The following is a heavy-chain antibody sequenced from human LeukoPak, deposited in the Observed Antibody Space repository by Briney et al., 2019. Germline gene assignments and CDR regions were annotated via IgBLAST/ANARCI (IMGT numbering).Heavy chain of an antibody. CDR1: GGSISSYY. CDR2: FYDSGSA. V-gene: IGHV4-59*01. J-gene: IGHJ6*02. Sequence: SETLFLTCTVSGGSISSYYWSWIRQPPGKGLEWIGYFYDSGSANHNPSLKSRVTISVDTSKNQFSLKLSSVTAADTAVYYCARAPLSIAAAGTDSYYYYGMDVWGQGTTVTVSS. D-gene: IGHD6-13*01. CDR3: ARAPLSIAAAGTDSYYYYGMDV.